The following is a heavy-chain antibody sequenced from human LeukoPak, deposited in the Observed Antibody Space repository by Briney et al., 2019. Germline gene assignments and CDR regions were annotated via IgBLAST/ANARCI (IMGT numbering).Heavy chain of an antibody. D-gene: IGHD3-22*01. CDR2: IYYSGGT. J-gene: IGHJ5*02. CDR3: ARALDSSGYGWFDP. Sequence: SETLSLTCTVSGGSISSYYWSWIRQPPGKGREWSGYIYYSGGTNYNPSLKSRVTISVDTSKNQFSLKLSSVTAADTAVYYCARALDSSGYGWFDPWGQGTLVTVSS. V-gene: IGHV4-59*01. CDR1: GGSISSYY.